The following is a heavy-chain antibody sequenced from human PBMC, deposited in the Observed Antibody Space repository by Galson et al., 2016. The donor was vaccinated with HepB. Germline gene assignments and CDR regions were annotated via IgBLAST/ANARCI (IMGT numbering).Heavy chain of an antibody. V-gene: IGHV4-39*01. CDR3: ARRRPLPYNWFDP. CDR2: VYHSGTT. CDR1: GDSITRISYY. J-gene: IGHJ5*02. Sequence: SETLSLTCSVSGDSITRISYYWGWVRQPPGKGLEWIGHVYHSGTTYYNPSLRGRVTMSIDTSKSEFSLNVTSVTAADTAIYFCARRRPLPYNWFDPWGQGILATVSS.